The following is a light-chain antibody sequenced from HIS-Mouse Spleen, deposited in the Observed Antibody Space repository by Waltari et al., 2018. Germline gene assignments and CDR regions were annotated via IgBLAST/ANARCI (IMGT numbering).Light chain of an antibody. Sequence: EIVLMQSPGTLSLSPGERATLPCRASQSVSSSYLAWYQQKPGQAPRLLIYGASSRATGIPDRFSGSGSGTDFTLTISRLEPEDFAVYYCQQYGSSSALTFGGGTKVEIK. CDR1: QSVSSSY. J-gene: IGKJ4*01. CDR3: QQYGSSSALT. V-gene: IGKV3-20*01. CDR2: GAS.